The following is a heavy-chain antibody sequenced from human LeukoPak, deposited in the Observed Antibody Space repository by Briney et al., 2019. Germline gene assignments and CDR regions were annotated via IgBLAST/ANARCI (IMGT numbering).Heavy chain of an antibody. CDR1: GGSISSTSYY. Sequence: PSETLSLTCIVSGGSISSTSYYWGWIRQSPGKGLEWIGSFYYSGSIFDNPSLKSRVTISVDTSNNQFSLKLSSVTAADTAVYYCARQGNYDFWRGYHPQYFYYYMDVWGTGTTVTVSS. D-gene: IGHD3-3*01. CDR3: ARQGNYDFWRGYHPQYFYYYMDV. CDR2: FYYSGSI. V-gene: IGHV4-39*01. J-gene: IGHJ6*03.